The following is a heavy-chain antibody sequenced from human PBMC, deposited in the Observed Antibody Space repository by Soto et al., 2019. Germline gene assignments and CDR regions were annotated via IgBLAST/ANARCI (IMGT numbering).Heavy chain of an antibody. CDR2: IKSKVDGSTT. CDR3: AKPRPWSHGYDY. D-gene: IGHD3-16*01. CDR1: GITLSNAW. Sequence: PGGSLILSCAGSGITLSNAWMTWVRQGPGKGLEWVGRIKSKVDGSTTEYGSPVKDRFIISRDDSENTLALQMHSLKVEDTAVYHCAKPRPWSHGYDYWGQGIRVTVSS. J-gene: IGHJ4*02. V-gene: IGHV3-15*01.